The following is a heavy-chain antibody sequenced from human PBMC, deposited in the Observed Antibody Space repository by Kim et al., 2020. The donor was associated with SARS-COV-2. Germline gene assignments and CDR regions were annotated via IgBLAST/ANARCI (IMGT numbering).Heavy chain of an antibody. CDR3: ARTTVTTSEDWFDP. V-gene: IGHV1-18*01. Sequence: AQKLQGGVTMTPDTSTSTAYMELRSLRSDDTAVYYCARTTVTTSEDWFDPWGQGTLVTVSS. J-gene: IGHJ5*02. D-gene: IGHD4-17*01.